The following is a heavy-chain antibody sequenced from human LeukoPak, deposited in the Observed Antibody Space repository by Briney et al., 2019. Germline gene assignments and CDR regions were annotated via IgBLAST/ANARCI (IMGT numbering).Heavy chain of an antibody. J-gene: IGHJ4*02. Sequence: GGSLRLSCAASGFTFSSYWMHWVRQAPGKGLVWVSRINTDGSNTTYADSVKGRFTISGDNAKNMVYLQMNSLRAEDTAVYYCVLFVVPGGWGQGTLVTVSS. V-gene: IGHV3-74*01. CDR3: VLFVVPGG. CDR1: GFTFSSYW. D-gene: IGHD2-2*01. CDR2: INTDGSNT.